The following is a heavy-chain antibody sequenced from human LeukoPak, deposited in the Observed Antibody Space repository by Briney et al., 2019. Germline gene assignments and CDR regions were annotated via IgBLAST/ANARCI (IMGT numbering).Heavy chain of an antibody. J-gene: IGHJ4*02. CDR1: GFTFDRFT. CDR3: ARDRSGSYYY. CDR2: INRRGHT. Sequence: GGSLRLSCAASGFTFDRFTIHWVRQTPGKGLEWVSLINRRGHTFYADSVKGRFTISRDNAKNTLYLQMNSLRAEDTAVYYCARDRSGSYYYWGQGTLVTVSS. V-gene: IGHV3-43*01. D-gene: IGHD1-26*01.